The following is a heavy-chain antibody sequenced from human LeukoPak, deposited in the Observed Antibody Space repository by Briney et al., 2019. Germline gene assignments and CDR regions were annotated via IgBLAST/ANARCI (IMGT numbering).Heavy chain of an antibody. CDR2: INPTGSAT. CDR1: GYTFTSYG. CDR3: ARDNSVGDIAWWFDP. J-gene: IGHJ5*02. D-gene: IGHD3-10*01. V-gene: IGHV1-46*01. Sequence: GASVKVSCKASGYTFTSYGISWVRQAPGQGLEWVGLINPTGSATLYAQKFQGRVTLTRDMSTNTDYVELRSLKSEDTAVYYCARDNSVGDIAWWFDPWGQGTLVTVSS.